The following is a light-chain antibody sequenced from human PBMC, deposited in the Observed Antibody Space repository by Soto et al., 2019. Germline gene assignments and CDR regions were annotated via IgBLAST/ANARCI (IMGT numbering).Light chain of an antibody. CDR1: RSNIGNNY. CDR3: EAWDSNLSGGV. CDR2: DND. V-gene: IGLV1-51*01. Sequence: QSVLTQPPSVSAAPGQKVTVSCSGSRSNIGNNYVSWYQHLPGTAPKLLIYDNDKRPSGIPDRFSASKSGTPATLDITGLQTGDEADYYCEAWDSNLSGGVFGGGTKLTVL. J-gene: IGLJ3*02.